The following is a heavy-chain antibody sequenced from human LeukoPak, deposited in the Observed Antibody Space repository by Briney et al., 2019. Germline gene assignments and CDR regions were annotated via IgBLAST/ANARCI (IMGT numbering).Heavy chain of an antibody. J-gene: IGHJ6*02. CDR1: GYTFTGYY. CDR2: TNPNSGGT. CDR3: ARDDDCSGGSCYSYGMDV. Sequence: ASVKVSCKASGYTFTGYYMHWVRQAPGQGLEWMGRTNPNSGGTNYAQKFQGRVTMTRDTSISTAYMELSRLRSDDTAVYYCARDDDCSGGSCYSYGMDVWGQGTTVTVSS. V-gene: IGHV1-2*06. D-gene: IGHD2-15*01.